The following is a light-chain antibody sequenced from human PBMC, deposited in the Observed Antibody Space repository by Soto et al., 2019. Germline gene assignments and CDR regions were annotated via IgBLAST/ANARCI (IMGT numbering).Light chain of an antibody. CDR3: TSYTDTSTWV. J-gene: IGLJ3*02. CDR1: SSDVGGYNY. V-gene: IGLV2-14*03. Sequence: QSALTQPASVSGSPGQSITISCSGTSSDVGGYNYVSWYQQHPGKAPKLLIHDVTNRPSGVSNRFSDSKSGSSASLTISGLQTEDEADYYCTSYTDTSTWVFGGGTKLTVL. CDR2: DVT.